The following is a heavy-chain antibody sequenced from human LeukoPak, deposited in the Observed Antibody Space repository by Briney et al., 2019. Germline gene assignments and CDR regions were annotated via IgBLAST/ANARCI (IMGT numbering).Heavy chain of an antibody. Sequence: PSETLSLTCTVSGGSISSYYRSWIRQPQGKGLEWIAYIYYSGSTSYNPSLKSRVTLSLHTSKNQFSLSLSSVTAADTAVYYCARHFRGYGYAAAGIFDSWGQGTLVTVSS. D-gene: IGHD5-12*01. V-gene: IGHV4-59*08. CDR1: GGSISSYY. J-gene: IGHJ4*02. CDR3: ARHFRGYGYAAAGIFDS. CDR2: IYYSGST.